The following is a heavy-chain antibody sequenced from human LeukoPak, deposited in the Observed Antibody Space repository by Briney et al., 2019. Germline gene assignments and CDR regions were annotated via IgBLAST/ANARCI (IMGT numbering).Heavy chain of an antibody. CDR2: ISSSGSTI. J-gene: IGHJ4*02. CDR3: ARGSMGIAAAGTDY. D-gene: IGHD6-13*01. CDR1: GFTFSSYE. Sequence: GGSLRPSCAASGFTFSSYEMNWVRQAPGKGLEWVSYISSSGSTIYYADSVKGRFTISRDNAKNSLYLQMNSLRAEDTAVYYCARGSMGIAAAGTDYWGQGTLVTVSS. V-gene: IGHV3-48*03.